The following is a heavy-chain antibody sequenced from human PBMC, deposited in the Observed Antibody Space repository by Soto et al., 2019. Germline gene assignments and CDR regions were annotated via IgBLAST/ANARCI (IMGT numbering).Heavy chain of an antibody. Sequence: GVSLRLSCAASGFTFSHYAMHWVRQAPGKGLEWVAVIWYDGSQKYYGDSVKGRFTISRDNSQNTLYLEMNSLRAEDTAVYFCARDLYCSITGCYRGRNWFDPWGQAPLVTVPS. V-gene: IGHV3-33*01. D-gene: IGHD1-20*01. CDR1: GFTFSHYA. CDR3: ARDLYCSITGCYRGRNWFDP. CDR2: IWYDGSQK. J-gene: IGHJ5*02.